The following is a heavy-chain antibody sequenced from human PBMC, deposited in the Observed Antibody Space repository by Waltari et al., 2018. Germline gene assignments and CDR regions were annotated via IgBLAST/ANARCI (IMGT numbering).Heavy chain of an antibody. CDR3: AKGRGPIEA. J-gene: IGHJ4*02. CDR2: ISWNSGSI. V-gene: IGHV3-9*01. D-gene: IGHD2-15*01. Sequence: EVQLVESGGGLVQPGRSLRLSCAASGFTFDDYAMHWVRQAPGKGLEWVSGISWNSGSIGYADSVKGRFTISRDNAKNSLYLQMNSLRAEDTALYYCAKGRGPIEAWGQGTLVTVSS. CDR1: GFTFDDYA.